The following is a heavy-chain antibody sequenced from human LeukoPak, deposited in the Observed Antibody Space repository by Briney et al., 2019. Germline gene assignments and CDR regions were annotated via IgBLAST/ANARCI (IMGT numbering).Heavy chain of an antibody. D-gene: IGHD2-8*01. CDR1: SGSISSSSNY. CDR3: ARLFCTNGVCHFDY. J-gene: IGHJ4*02. Sequence: ASETLSLTCTVSSGSISSSSNYWGWFCQPPGKGLEWIGGIYYSGSTYYSPSLKSRVTISVDTSKNQYSLRLSSVTAADTAVYYCARLFCTNGVCHFDYWAQGTLVTVSS. CDR2: IYYSGST. V-gene: IGHV4-39*01.